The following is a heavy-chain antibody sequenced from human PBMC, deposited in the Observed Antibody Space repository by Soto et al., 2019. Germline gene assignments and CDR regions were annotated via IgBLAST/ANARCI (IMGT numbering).Heavy chain of an antibody. CDR1: GYTFTSYG. D-gene: IGHD6-13*01. CDR3: ARRSIAAAGTNYYGTDV. Sequence: ASVKVSCKASGYTFTSYGISWVRQAPGQGLEWMGWISAYNGNTNYAQKLQGRVTMTTDTSTSTAYMELRSLRSDDTAVYYCARRSIAAAGTNYYGTDVWGQGTTVTVSS. J-gene: IGHJ6*02. CDR2: ISAYNGNT. V-gene: IGHV1-18*01.